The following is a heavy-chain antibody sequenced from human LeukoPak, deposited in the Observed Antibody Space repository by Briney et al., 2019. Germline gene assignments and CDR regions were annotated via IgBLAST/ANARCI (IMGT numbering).Heavy chain of an antibody. CDR1: GGTFSGYA. D-gene: IGHD2-8*01. Sequence: ASVKVSCKASGGTFSGYAISWVRQAPGQGLEWMGWINTNTGNPTYAQGFTGRFVFSLDTFVSTAYLQISSLKADDTAVYYCARVPFVVMGVTGNWFDPWGQGTLVTVSS. CDR2: INTNTGNP. V-gene: IGHV7-4-1*02. CDR3: ARVPFVVMGVTGNWFDP. J-gene: IGHJ5*02.